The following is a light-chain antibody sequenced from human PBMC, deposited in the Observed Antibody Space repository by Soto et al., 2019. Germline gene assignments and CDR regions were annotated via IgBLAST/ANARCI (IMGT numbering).Light chain of an antibody. CDR2: EVS. CDR3: MSYTDSTSLV. V-gene: IGLV2-14*01. J-gene: IGLJ1*01. Sequence: QSVLTQPASVSGSTGQSITISCTGTSSDVGGYKYVSWYQHHPGKAPKLMIYEVSNRPSGVSNRFSGSKSGNTASLTISGLQAEDEADYYCMSYTDSTSLVFGTGTKVTVL. CDR1: SSDVGGYKY.